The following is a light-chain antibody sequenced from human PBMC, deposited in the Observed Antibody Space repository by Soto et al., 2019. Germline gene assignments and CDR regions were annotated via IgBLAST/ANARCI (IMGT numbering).Light chain of an antibody. CDR3: QQRSNWPVT. V-gene: IGKV3-11*01. J-gene: IGKJ5*01. CDR2: DAS. Sequence: EIVLTQSPATLSLSPGERATLSCMASQSVSSYLAWYQQKPGQAPRLLIYDASNRATGIPARFSGSGSGTDFTLTISSLEPEDFAVYCCQQRSNWPVTFGQGTRLEIK. CDR1: QSVSSY.